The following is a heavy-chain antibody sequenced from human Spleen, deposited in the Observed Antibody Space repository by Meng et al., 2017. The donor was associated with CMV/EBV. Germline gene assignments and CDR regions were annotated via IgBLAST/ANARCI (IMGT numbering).Heavy chain of an antibody. J-gene: IGHJ4*02. CDR3: ARVRSPYCSSTSCHRGVFDY. CDR2: ISYDGSNK. Sequence: SYSRHWVRQAPGKGLEWVAVISYDGSNKYYADSVKGRFTISRDNSKNTLYLHMNSLRAEDTAVYYCARVRSPYCSSTSCHRGVFDYWGQGTLVTVSS. D-gene: IGHD2-2*01. V-gene: IGHV3-30-3*01. CDR1: SYS.